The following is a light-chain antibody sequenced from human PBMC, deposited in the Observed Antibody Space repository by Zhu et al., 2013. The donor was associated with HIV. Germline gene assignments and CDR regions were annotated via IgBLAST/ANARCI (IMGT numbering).Light chain of an antibody. CDR3: QNYNRAPLT. CDR1: EDINNY. CDR2: AAS. Sequence: DIQMTQSPSSLSASVGDRIIITCRANEDINNYLVWYQEKTGRPPKLLIYAASTLQSGVPSRFNASGSGTEFSLTISNLQPDDVATYVCQNYNRAPLTFGGGTE. V-gene: IGKV1-27*01. J-gene: IGKJ4*01.